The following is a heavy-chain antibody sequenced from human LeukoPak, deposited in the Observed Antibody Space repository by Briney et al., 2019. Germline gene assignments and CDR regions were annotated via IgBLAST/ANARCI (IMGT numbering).Heavy chain of an antibody. V-gene: IGHV4-59*01. D-gene: IGHD4-17*01. CDR1: GGSISGSY. Sequence: SETLSLTCTVSGGSISGSYWSWIRQPPGKGLEWIAYMCNSGSTNYNPSLKSRVTISIDTSKNQFSLKLSSLTAADTAIYYCARGIESYGDYGYWGQGILVTVSS. J-gene: IGHJ4*02. CDR2: MCNSGST. CDR3: ARGIESYGDYGY.